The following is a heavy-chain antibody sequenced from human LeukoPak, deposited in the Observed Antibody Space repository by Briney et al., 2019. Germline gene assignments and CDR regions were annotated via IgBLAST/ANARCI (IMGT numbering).Heavy chain of an antibody. CDR3: ARRAAGIYYYYYGMDV. Sequence: SETLSHTCAVYGGSFSGYYWSWIRQPPGKGLEWIGEINHSGSTNYNPSLKSRVTISVDTSKNQFSLKLSSVTAADTAVYYCARRAAGIYYYYYGMDVWGQGTTVTVSS. J-gene: IGHJ6*02. CDR1: GGSFSGYY. D-gene: IGHD6-13*01. V-gene: IGHV4-34*01. CDR2: INHSGST.